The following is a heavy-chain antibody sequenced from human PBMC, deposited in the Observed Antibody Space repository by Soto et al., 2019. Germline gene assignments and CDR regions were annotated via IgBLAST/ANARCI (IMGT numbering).Heavy chain of an antibody. V-gene: IGHV4-34*01. CDR2: INHSGST. CDR3: ARVLRPGVVRRSYYFDY. D-gene: IGHD2-8*01. Sequence: QVQLQQWGAGLLKPSETLSLTCAVYGGSFSGYYWSWIRQPPGKGLEWIGKINHSGSTNYNPSLNRLVTISVVTSKNQFSLKWSSVTAAVTTVYYGARVLRPGVVRRSYYFDYWGQGTLVTVSS. CDR1: GGSFSGYY. J-gene: IGHJ4*02.